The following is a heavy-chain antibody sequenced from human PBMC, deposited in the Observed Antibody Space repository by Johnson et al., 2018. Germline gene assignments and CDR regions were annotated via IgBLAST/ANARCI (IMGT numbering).Heavy chain of an antibody. D-gene: IGHD1-26*01. Sequence: VQLVETGGGVVQPGRSLRLSCAASRFTFSDYGMHWVRQAPGKGLEWVAVTSSDGNNKYYADSVKGRFTISRDNSKNTLYLQMNRLRAEDTAVYYCAKGGGGYPNYYYMDVWGKGTTVTVSS. V-gene: IGHV3-30*18. CDR3: AKGGGGYPNYYYMDV. CDR1: RFTFSDYG. CDR2: TSSDGNNK. J-gene: IGHJ6*03.